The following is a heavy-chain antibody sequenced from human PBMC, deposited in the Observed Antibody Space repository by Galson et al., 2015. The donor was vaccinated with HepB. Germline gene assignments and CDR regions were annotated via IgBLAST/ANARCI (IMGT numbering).Heavy chain of an antibody. V-gene: IGHV3-48*04. CDR3: ARGGPWFGERTEYFQN. CDR1: GFTFSSQS. CDR2: ISSSSSTI. Sequence: SLRLSCAASGFTFSSQSMNWVRQAPGKGLEWISYISSSSSTIYYADSVKGRFIVSRDNARMSVFLQTNSLRGEDTAVYYCARGGPWFGERTEYFQNWGRGTLVTVSS. J-gene: IGHJ1*01. D-gene: IGHD3-10*01.